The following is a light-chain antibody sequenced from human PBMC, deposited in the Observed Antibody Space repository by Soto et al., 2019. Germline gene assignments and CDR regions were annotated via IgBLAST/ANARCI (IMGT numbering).Light chain of an antibody. CDR3: QQFNSYPPFT. CDR2: DAS. CDR1: QGISSA. J-gene: IGKJ3*01. Sequence: AIQLTQSPSSLSASVGDRVTITCRVSQGISSALAWYQQKPGKAPKLLIYDASSLESGVPSRFSGSGSGTDFTLTISSLQPEDFATYYCQQFNSYPPFTFGPGTKVDIK. V-gene: IGKV1-13*02.